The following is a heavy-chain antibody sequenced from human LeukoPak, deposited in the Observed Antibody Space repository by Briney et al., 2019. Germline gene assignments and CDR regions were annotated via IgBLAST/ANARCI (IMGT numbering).Heavy chain of an antibody. V-gene: IGHV3-7*01. CDR1: GFTFSNYW. D-gene: IGHD6-13*01. CDR3: ARFSSSSSGY. CDR2: IKQDGSDK. J-gene: IGHJ4*02. Sequence: GGSLRLSCAASGFTFSNYWMSWVRQAPGKGLEWVANIKQDGSDKNYVDSMKGRFTISRDNAKNSLYLQMNSLRAEDTAVYYCARFSSSSSGYWGQGTLVTVSS.